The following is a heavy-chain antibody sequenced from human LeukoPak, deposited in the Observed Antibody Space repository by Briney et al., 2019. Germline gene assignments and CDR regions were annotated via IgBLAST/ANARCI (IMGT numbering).Heavy chain of an antibody. V-gene: IGHV4-61*02. J-gene: IGHJ4*02. CDR1: GGSISSGSYY. CDR3: ARLQYSGSYYSDY. Sequence: SETLSLTCTVSGGSISSGSYYWSWIRQPAGKGLEWIGRIFTSGNTNYNPSLKSRVTISVDTSKNQFSLKLSSVTAADTAVYYCARLQYSGSYYSDYWGQGTLVTVSS. CDR2: IFTSGNT. D-gene: IGHD1-26*01.